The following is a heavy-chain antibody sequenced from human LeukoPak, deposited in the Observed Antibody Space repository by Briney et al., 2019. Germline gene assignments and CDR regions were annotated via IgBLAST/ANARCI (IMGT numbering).Heavy chain of an antibody. J-gene: IGHJ6*04. CDR1: GFTLSNYA. Sequence: PGKSLRLSCAASGFTLSNYAFHWVRQPPGKGLEWAAVISYEGSVTYYADSVKGRFTISRDNSKNTLDLQMNSLRVEDTAVYYCVRDRAPWGGALGGAKGMDVWGEGTTVTVSS. CDR3: VRDRAPWGGALGGAKGMDV. D-gene: IGHD3-10*01. V-gene: IGHV3-30*04. CDR2: ISYEGSVT.